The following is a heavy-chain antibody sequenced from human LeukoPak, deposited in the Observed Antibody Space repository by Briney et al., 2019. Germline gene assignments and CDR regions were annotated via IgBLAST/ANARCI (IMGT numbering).Heavy chain of an antibody. Sequence: PGGSLRLSCAASGFTFSDYYMSWIRQAPGKGLEWVSYISSSGSTIYYADSVKGRFTISRDNAKNSLYLQMNSLRAEDTAVYYCAKDLIKQQLVNYYYYYMDVWGKGTTVTISS. V-gene: IGHV3-11*01. J-gene: IGHJ6*03. CDR2: ISSSGSTI. CDR3: AKDLIKQQLVNYYYYYMDV. CDR1: GFTFSDYY. D-gene: IGHD6-13*01.